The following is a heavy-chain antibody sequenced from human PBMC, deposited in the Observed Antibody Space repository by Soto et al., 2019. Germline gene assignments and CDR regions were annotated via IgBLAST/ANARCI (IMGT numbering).Heavy chain of an antibody. CDR1: GDSISSGGYS. CDR2: IYHSGST. CDR3: ARVARLTYYYDSSGHEAFDY. J-gene: IGHJ4*02. V-gene: IGHV4-30-2*01. D-gene: IGHD3-22*01. Sequence: PSETLSLTCAVSGDSISSGGYSWSWIRQPPGKGLEWIGYIYHSGSTYYNPSLKSRVTISVDRSKNQFSLKLSSVTAADTAVYYCARVARLTYYYDSSGHEAFDYWGQGTLVTVSS.